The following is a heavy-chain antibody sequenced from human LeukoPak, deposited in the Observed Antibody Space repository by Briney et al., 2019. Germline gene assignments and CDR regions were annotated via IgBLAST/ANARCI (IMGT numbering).Heavy chain of an antibody. CDR3: ARVIGWDEPFDI. V-gene: IGHV3-53*01. CDR1: GFTVSSNY. J-gene: IGHJ3*02. Sequence: GGSLRLSCAASGFTVSSNYMSWVREAPGKGLEWVSVIYSGGSTYYADSVKSRFTISRDNAKNTLHLQTNSLRAEDTAVYYCARVIGWDEPFDIWGQGTMVTVSS. D-gene: IGHD1-26*01. CDR2: IYSGGST.